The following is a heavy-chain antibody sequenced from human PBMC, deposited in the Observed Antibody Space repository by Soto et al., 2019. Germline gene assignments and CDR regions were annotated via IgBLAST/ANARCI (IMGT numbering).Heavy chain of an antibody. J-gene: IGHJ4*02. V-gene: IGHV4-31*03. CDR2: IHYSGST. CDR1: GDSIGTGGYY. Sequence: QVQLQESGPGLVKPSQTLSLTCTVSGDSIGTGGYYWDWIRQHPGKGPEWIGYIHYSGSTYYNPSPKSRLTISLDTSKNQFSLHLRSVTAADTAVYYCATNHDDISGRTPLLFDSWGQGTLVTVSS. D-gene: IGHD3-22*01. CDR3: ATNHDDISGRTPLLFDS.